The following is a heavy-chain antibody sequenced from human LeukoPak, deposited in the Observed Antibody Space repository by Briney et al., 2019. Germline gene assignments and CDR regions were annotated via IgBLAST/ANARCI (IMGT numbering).Heavy chain of an antibody. Sequence: PSETLSLTCAVYGESFSGYYWSWIRQPPGKGLEWIGDINHSGSTNYNSSLKSRVTISVDTSKNQFSLDLNSVTAADTAVYYCARGGGRDFDYWGQGTLVTVSS. D-gene: IGHD2-15*01. CDR1: GESFSGYY. CDR2: INHSGST. V-gene: IGHV4-34*01. J-gene: IGHJ4*02. CDR3: ARGGGRDFDY.